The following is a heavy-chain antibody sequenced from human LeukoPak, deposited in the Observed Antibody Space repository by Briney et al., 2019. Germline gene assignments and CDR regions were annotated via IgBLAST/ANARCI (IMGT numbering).Heavy chain of an antibody. CDR2: ISGRGDTP. CDR1: GFTFTIYA. D-gene: IGHD3-22*01. J-gene: IGHJ4*02. CDR3: AKDCVARDSDTSAFDY. V-gene: IGHV3-23*01. Sequence: GGSLRLSCAASGFTFTIYAMNWVRQAPGKGLEWVSGISGRGDTPYYAESVKGRFTISRDNSKNTLYLQLNSLRVEDMAVYYCAKDCVARDSDTSAFDYWGQGTLVTVSS.